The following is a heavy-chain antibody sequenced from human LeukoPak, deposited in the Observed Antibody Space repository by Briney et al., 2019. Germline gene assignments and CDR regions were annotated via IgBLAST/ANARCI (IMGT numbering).Heavy chain of an antibody. CDR2: IVSNGDST. Sequence: EGSLRLSWSASGFTFSRYGMHWVRQAPGKGLEYVTAIVSNGDSTYYADSVKGRFTISRDNAKNTLYLQMSSLRPDDTAVYYCVNPGWYYDSSGYSYYYGMDVWGQGTTVTVSS. J-gene: IGHJ6*02. D-gene: IGHD3-22*01. CDR3: VNPGWYYDSSGYSYYYGMDV. V-gene: IGHV3-64D*09. CDR1: GFTFSRYG.